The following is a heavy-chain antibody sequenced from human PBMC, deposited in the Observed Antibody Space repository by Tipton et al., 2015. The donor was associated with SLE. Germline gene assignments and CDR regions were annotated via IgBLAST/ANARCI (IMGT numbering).Heavy chain of an antibody. CDR3: ARQGTTVTTYSWFDS. Sequence: TLSLTCTVSGGSISTTSHYWGWIRQPPGKGLEWIGTIYYSGSSYYNPSLKSRVTISVDTSKNQFSLKLTSVIAADTAVYYCARQGTTVTTYSWFDSCGQGTLVTVSS. D-gene: IGHD4-17*01. CDR2: IYYSGSS. CDR1: GGSISTTSHY. V-gene: IGHV4-39*01. J-gene: IGHJ5*01.